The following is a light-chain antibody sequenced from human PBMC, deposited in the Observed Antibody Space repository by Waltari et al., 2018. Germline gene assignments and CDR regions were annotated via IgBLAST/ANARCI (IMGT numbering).Light chain of an antibody. CDR2: AAS. Sequence: DIQVTQSPSFLSASVGDRVTITCRASQGISSYLAWHQQKPGKAPKLLIYAASTLQSGGPSRFSGSGSGTDFTLTISSLQPEDFATYYCQQSYSTPFTFGPGTKVDIK. CDR3: QQSYSTPFT. CDR1: QGISSY. J-gene: IGKJ3*01. V-gene: IGKV1-39*01.